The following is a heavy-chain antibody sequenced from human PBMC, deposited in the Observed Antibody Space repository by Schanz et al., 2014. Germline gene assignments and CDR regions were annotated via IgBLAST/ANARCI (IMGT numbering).Heavy chain of an antibody. CDR2: VHPGGSA. J-gene: IGHJ2*01. V-gene: IGHV3-66*01. Sequence: EVQLVESGGGLVQPGGSLRLSCAVSGFIVRSNYMTWVRQAPGKGLEWVSFVHPGGSAYYPDSVKGRFTISRDSSKNTFYLQMNSLRADDTAVYYCARNRGSGGQNWYFDLWGRGTLVTVSS. D-gene: IGHD1-26*01. CDR3: ARNRGSGGQNWYFDL. CDR1: GFIVRSNY.